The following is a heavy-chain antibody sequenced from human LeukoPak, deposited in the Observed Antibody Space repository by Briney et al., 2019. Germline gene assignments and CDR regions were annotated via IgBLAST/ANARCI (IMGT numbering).Heavy chain of an antibody. J-gene: IGHJ4*02. CDR2: VYYTGRS. Sequence: SEALSLTCTVSGGSMTNYYWSWIRQPPGKGLEWIGFVYYTGRSSDNPSLKSRVTISVDTSKNQFSLKLSSVTAADTAVYYCARQGLQYYFDYWGQGTLVTVSS. CDR1: GGSMTNYY. CDR3: ARQGLQYYFDY. V-gene: IGHV4-59*08. D-gene: IGHD5-12*01.